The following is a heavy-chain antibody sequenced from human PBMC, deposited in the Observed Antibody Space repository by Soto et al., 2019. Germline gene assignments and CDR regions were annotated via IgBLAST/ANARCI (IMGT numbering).Heavy chain of an antibody. CDR2: IFSNDEK. CDR1: GFSLSNAGLG. V-gene: IGHV2-26*04. D-gene: IGHD6-13*01. J-gene: IGHJ5*02. CDR3: ASTYSTSWYCFDP. Sequence: QVTVKESGPVLVKPTETLTLTCTVSGFSLSNAGLGVSWIRQPPGKALEWLAHIFSNDEKSYSTSLKTKLTISKDTSKSPVVLTMNHLDPVLTATYYCASTYSTSWYCFDPWGQGTLVTVSS.